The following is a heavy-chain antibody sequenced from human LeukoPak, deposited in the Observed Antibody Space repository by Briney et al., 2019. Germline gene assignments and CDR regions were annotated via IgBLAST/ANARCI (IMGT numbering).Heavy chain of an antibody. D-gene: IGHD3-22*01. CDR1: GDTFTAYY. CDR2: INPNGGGT. CDR3: ARSYDSSGHPRDY. J-gene: IGHJ4*02. V-gene: IGHV1-2*02. Sequence: ASVKVSCKASGDTFTAYYIHWVREAPGQGLEWMGWINPNGGGTTYAQKFQGRVTMTRDTSISTAYMELSSLRSEDTAVYYCARSYDSSGHPRDYWGQGTLVTVSS.